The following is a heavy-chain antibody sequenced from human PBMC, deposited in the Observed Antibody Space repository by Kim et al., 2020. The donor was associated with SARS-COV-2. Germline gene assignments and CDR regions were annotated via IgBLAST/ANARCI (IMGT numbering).Heavy chain of an antibody. D-gene: IGHD2-8*01. CDR1: GFTFSSYT. CDR3: ARRGMVASAMDV. CDR2: ISFDGNKE. J-gene: IGHJ6*02. V-gene: IGHV3-30*04. Sequence: GSLRLSCAASGFTFSSYTMHWVRQAPGKGLEWVAMISFDGNKEYFADSLKGRFTISRDNSKNILFLQLNNLTTEDTAVYYCARRGMVASAMDVWGLGTT.